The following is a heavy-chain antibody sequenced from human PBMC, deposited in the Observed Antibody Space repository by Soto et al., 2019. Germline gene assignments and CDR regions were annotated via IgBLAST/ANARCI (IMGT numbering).Heavy chain of an antibody. J-gene: IGHJ4*02. D-gene: IGHD1-26*01. CDR2: IYYSGST. CDR1: GGSISSSSYY. Sequence: PSETLSLTCTVSGGSISSSSYYWGWIRQPPGKGLEWIGSIYYSGSTYYNPSLKSRVTISVDTSKNQFSLKLSSVTAADTAVYYCARQRSYSFDYWGQGTLVTVSS. CDR3: ARQRSYSFDY. V-gene: IGHV4-39*01.